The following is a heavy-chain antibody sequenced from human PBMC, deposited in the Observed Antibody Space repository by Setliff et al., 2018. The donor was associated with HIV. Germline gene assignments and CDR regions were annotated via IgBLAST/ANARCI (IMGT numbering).Heavy chain of an antibody. J-gene: IGHJ4*02. Sequence: PSETMSLTCAVYGGSLSSFSRTWIRQAPGKGLEWIGEVDHSGKSKENPSLRSRVSISVDTSKNQFSLKMRSVTATDMALYYCASERSDIAVASPNYFDYWGQGILVTVSS. CDR2: VDHSGKS. V-gene: IGHV4-34*01. D-gene: IGHD6-19*01. CDR1: GGSLSSFS. CDR3: ASERSDIAVASPNYFDY.